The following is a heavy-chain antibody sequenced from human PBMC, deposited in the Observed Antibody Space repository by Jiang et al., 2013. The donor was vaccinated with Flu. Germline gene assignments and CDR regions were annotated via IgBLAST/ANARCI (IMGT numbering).Heavy chain of an antibody. CDR2: INHGGRT. Sequence: LLKPSETLSLTCGVYGESFSDYYWNWVRQPPGRGLEWIGEINHGGRTSSNPSLKSRVAMSVDTSKNQFSLKLTSVTAADTAVYYCARGSYYGSGNYIYYYHYFGLDVWGQGTTVTVSS. CDR3: ARGSYYGSGNYIYYYHYFGLDV. CDR1: GESFSDYY. J-gene: IGHJ6*02. D-gene: IGHD3-10*01. V-gene: IGHV4-34*01.